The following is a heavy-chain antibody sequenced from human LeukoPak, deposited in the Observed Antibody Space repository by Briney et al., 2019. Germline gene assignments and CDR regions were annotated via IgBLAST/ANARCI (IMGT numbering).Heavy chain of an antibody. CDR2: ICHSGST. V-gene: IGHV4-38-2*02. CDR3: ARGRKYTSGYRVTELGSGYSDY. Sequence: SETLSLTCSVSGYSISSGYFWGWIRQPPGKGLEWIASICHSGSTYYSPSLKSRVSMSVDTSKNQFSLKLSSVTAADTAVYYCARGRKYTSGYRVTELGSGYSDYWGQRTLVTASS. CDR1: GYSISSGYF. D-gene: IGHD5-18*01. J-gene: IGHJ4*02.